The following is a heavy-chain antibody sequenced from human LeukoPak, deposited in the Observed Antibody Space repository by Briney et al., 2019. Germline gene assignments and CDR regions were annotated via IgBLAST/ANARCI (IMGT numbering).Heavy chain of an antibody. V-gene: IGHV3-21*01. D-gene: IGHD1-14*01. CDR1: GFSLFSYS. J-gene: IGHJ5*02. Sequence: PGGSPRLSCVGSGFSLFSYSINWVRQAPGKGLEWVSSISGNTSYIYYADSVKGRFTISRDNAENSLYLQMNSLRAEDTAVYYCAREEMGGTTRSGALTWGQGTLVTVSS. CDR2: ISGNTSYI. CDR3: AREEMGGTTRSGALT.